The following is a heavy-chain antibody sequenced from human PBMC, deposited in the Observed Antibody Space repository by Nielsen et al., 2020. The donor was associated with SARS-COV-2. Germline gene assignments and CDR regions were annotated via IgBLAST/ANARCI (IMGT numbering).Heavy chain of an antibody. CDR1: GFTFSSYW. V-gene: IGHV4-59*01. CDR2: IYYSGST. D-gene: IGHD2-2*01. Sequence: ESLKISCAASGFTFSSYWMSWIRQPPGKGLEWIGYIYYSGSTNYNPSLKSRVTISVDTSKNQFSLKLSSVTAADTAVYYCARERCSSTSCQFDYWGQGTLVTVSS. CDR3: ARERCSSTSCQFDY. J-gene: IGHJ4*02.